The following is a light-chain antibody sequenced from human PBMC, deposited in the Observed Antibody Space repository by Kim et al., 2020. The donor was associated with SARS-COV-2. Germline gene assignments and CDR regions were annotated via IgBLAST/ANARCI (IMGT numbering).Light chain of an antibody. J-gene: IGKJ1*01. CDR1: QSITNS. CDR3: QKYNGAPWT. CDR2: AAS. V-gene: IGKV1-27*01. Sequence: GDRDTIPCRASQSITNSLAWYQQKPGKVPQLLFYAASALQSGVPSRFSGSGSGTDFTLTSSRLQPEDVATYYCQKYNGAPWTFGQGTKVDIK.